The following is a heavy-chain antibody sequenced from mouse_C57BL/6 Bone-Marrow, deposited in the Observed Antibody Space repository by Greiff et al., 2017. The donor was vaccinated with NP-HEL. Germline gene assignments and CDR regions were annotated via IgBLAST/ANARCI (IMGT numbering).Heavy chain of an antibody. CDR3: AREDYYGSSCYFDY. D-gene: IGHD1-1*01. CDR1: GYTFTSYW. CDR2: IDPSDSET. Sequence: QVQLQQPRAELVRPGSSVKLSCKASGYTFTSYWMHWVKQRPIQGLEWIGNIDPSDSETHYNQKFKDKATLTVDKSSSTAYMQLSSLTSEDSAVYYCAREDYYGSSCYFDYWGQGTTLTVSS. V-gene: IGHV1-52*01. J-gene: IGHJ2*01.